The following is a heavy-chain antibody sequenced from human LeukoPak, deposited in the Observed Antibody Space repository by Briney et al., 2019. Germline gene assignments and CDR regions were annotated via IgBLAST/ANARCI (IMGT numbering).Heavy chain of an antibody. D-gene: IGHD3-3*01. V-gene: IGHV1-18*01. CDR2: ISAYNGNT. Sequence: GASVKVSCKASGYTFTSYAMHWVRQAPGQRLEWMGWISAYNGNTNYAQKLQGRVTMTTDTSTSTAYMELRSLRSDDTAVYYCARDQYYDFWSGYSIEGYYYYYGMDVWGQGTTVTVSS. CDR1: GYTFTSYA. CDR3: ARDQYYDFWSGYSIEGYYYYYGMDV. J-gene: IGHJ6*02.